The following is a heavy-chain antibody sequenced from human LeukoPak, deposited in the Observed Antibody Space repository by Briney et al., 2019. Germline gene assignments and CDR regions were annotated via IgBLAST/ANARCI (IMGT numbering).Heavy chain of an antibody. CDR1: GYSFTSYW. CDR3: ARRYSSGWYYGAFDI. Sequence: GESLKISCKGSGYSFTSYWISWVRQMPGKGLEWMGRIDPSDSYTNYSPSFQGHVTISADKSISTAYLQWSSLEASDTAMYYCARRYSSGWYYGAFDIWGQGTMVTVSS. V-gene: IGHV5-10-1*01. D-gene: IGHD6-19*01. J-gene: IGHJ3*02. CDR2: IDPSDSYT.